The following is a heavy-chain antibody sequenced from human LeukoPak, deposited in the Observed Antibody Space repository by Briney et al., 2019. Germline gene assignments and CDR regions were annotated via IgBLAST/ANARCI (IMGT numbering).Heavy chain of an antibody. CDR1: GFTFSNYG. CDR3: AKDQAAARPMAGYMDV. J-gene: IGHJ6*03. Sequence: PGGSLRLSCAASGFTFSNYGMHWVRQAPGQGLEWVAFIRYDGSNKYYADSVKGRFTISRDNSKNTLYLQMNSLRAEDTAVYYCAKDQAAARPMAGYMDVWGKGTTVTVSS. V-gene: IGHV3-30*02. D-gene: IGHD6-6*01. CDR2: IRYDGSNK.